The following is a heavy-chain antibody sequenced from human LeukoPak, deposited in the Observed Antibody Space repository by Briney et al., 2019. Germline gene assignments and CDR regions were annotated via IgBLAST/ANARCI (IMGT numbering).Heavy chain of an antibody. CDR1: GGTFGSYA. D-gene: IGHD6-13*01. J-gene: IGHJ6*03. Sequence: GASVKVSCKASGGTFGSYAISWVRQAPGQGLEWMGGIIPIFGTANYAQKFQGRVTITTDESTSTAYMELSSLRSEDTAVYYCARDTVGQQLTKGYYYYMDVWGKGTTVTVSS. CDR3: ARDTVGQQLTKGYYYYMDV. V-gene: IGHV1-69*05. CDR2: IIPIFGTA.